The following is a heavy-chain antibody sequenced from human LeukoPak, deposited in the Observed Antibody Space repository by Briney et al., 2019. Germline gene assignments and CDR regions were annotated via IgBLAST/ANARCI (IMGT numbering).Heavy chain of an antibody. CDR3: ARDGVIIRIFDY. CDR1: GFTFSSYE. J-gene: IGHJ4*02. V-gene: IGHV3-48*03. Sequence: GGYLRLSCAASGFTFSSYEMNWVRQAPGKGLEWVSYISSSGSTIYYADSVKGRFTISRDNAKNSLYLQMNSLRAEDTAVYYCARDGVIIRIFDYWGQGTLVTVSS. D-gene: IGHD3-9*01. CDR2: ISSSGSTI.